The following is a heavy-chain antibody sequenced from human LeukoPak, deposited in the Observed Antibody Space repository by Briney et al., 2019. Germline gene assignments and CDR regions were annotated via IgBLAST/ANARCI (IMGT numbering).Heavy chain of an antibody. CDR3: ARVNPFYYFDY. J-gene: IGHJ4*02. CDR2: ISSSGSTI. V-gene: IGHV3-48*03. CDR1: GFTFSSYE. D-gene: IGHD1-14*01. Sequence: PGGSLRLSCAASGFTFSSYEMNWVRQAPGKGLEWVSYISSSGSTIYYADSVKGRFTISRDNAKNSLYLQMNSLRAEDTAVYYCARVNPFYYFDYWGQGTLVTGSS.